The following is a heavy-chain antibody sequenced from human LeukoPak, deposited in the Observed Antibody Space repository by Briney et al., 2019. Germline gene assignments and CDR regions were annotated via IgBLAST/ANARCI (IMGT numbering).Heavy chain of an antibody. CDR3: AKAGGWTNYFDY. D-gene: IGHD6-19*01. CDR2: ISAGGGST. Sequence: PGGSLRLSCAASGFTFSSYAMTWVRQAPGKGLEWVSAISAGGGSTYYADSVKGRFTISRDNSKNTLYLQLNSLRAEDTAVYYRAKAGGWTNYFDYWGQGTLVTVSS. V-gene: IGHV3-23*01. CDR1: GFTFSSYA. J-gene: IGHJ4*02.